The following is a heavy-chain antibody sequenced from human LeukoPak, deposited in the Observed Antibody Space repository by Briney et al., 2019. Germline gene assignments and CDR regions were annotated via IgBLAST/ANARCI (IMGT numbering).Heavy chain of an antibody. V-gene: IGHV3-30-3*01. J-gene: IGHJ4*02. CDR2: ISYDGSNK. CDR1: GFTFSSYA. Sequence: PGGSLRLSCAASGFTFSSYAMTWVRQAPGKGLEWVAVISYDGSNKYYTDSVKGRFTISRDNSKNTLYLQMNSLGAEDTAVYYCARPYNSGWYGDFDYWGQGTLVTVSS. CDR3: ARPYNSGWYGDFDY. D-gene: IGHD6-19*01.